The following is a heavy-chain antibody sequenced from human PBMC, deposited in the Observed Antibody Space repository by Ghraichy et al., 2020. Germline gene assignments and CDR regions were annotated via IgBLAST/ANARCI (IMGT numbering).Heavy chain of an antibody. D-gene: IGHD3-16*02. CDR3: AKGSLIRVPRGAIIIPPFDY. CDR2: ISGSGGST. Sequence: GESLRLSCAASGFTFNNYAMSWVRQAPGKGLEWVSTISGSGGSTYYADSVRGRFTISRDNSKNTLSLQMNSLRAEDTAIYYCAKGSLIRVPRGAIIIPPFDYWGQGTLVTVSS. J-gene: IGHJ4*02. CDR1: GFTFNNYA. V-gene: IGHV3-23*01.